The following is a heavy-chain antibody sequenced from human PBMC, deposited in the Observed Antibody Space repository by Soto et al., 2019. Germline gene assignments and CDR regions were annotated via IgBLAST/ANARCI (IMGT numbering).Heavy chain of an antibody. V-gene: IGHV1-46*01. Sequence: GASVKVSCKASGYTFTSYYMHWVRQAPGQGLEWMGIINPSGGSTSYAQKFQGRVTMTRDTSTSTVYMELSSLRSEDTAVYYCARDRITIFGVAIPHYYYGMDVWGQGTTVTVSS. CDR2: INPSGGST. D-gene: IGHD3-3*01. CDR1: GYTFTSYY. CDR3: ARDRITIFGVAIPHYYYGMDV. J-gene: IGHJ6*02.